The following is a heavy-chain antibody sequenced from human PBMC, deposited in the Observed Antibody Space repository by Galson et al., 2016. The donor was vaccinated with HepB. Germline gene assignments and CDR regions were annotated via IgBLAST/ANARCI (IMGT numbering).Heavy chain of an antibody. CDR3: ARDGALRVQYDVAFDI. D-gene: IGHD3-3*01. CDR1: GFTFSSYG. V-gene: IGHV3-33*01. Sequence: SLRLSCAASGFTFSSYGMHWVRQAPGKGLEWVAVIWYDGSNKYYADYVKGRFTISRDNSKNTLYLQMTSLRAEDTAVYYCARDGALRVQYDVAFDIWGQGTMVTVSS. J-gene: IGHJ3*02. CDR2: IWYDGSNK.